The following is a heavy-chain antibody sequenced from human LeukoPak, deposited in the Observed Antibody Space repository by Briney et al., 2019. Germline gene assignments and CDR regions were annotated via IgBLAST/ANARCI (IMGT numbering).Heavy chain of an antibody. J-gene: IGHJ4*02. V-gene: IGHV3-30-3*01. CDR3: ARDNYDSWSGLFGY. Sequence: PGGSLRLSCAASGFTFSSYAMHWVRQAPGKGLEWVAVISYDGSNKYYADSVKGRFTISRDNSKNTLYLQMNSLRAEDTAVYYCARDNYDSWSGLFGYWGQGTLVTVSS. CDR1: GFTFSSYA. CDR2: ISYDGSNK. D-gene: IGHD3-3*01.